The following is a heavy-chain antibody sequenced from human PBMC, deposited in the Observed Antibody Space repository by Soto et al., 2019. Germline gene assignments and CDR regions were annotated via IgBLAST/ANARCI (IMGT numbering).Heavy chain of an antibody. CDR3: AKDLPPYQLLYPTPI. CDR2: ISGSGGST. J-gene: IGHJ4*02. Sequence: GGSLRLSFAASGFTSISYAMSWVRQAPGKGLEWVSAISGSGGSTYYADSVKGRFTISRDNSKNTLYLQMNSLRAEDTAVYYCAKDLPPYQLLYPTPIWGQGTLVTVSS. CDR1: GFTSISYA. V-gene: IGHV3-23*01. D-gene: IGHD2-2*02.